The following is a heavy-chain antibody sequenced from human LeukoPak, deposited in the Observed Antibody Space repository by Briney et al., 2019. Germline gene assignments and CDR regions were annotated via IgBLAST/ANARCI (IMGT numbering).Heavy chain of an antibody. D-gene: IGHD3-22*01. V-gene: IGHV1-2*06. J-gene: IGHJ4*02. CDR2: INPNSGGT. CDR3: ARFLTLGYYDSSGYDY. Sequence: GASVKVSCKASGYTFTGYYMHWVRQAPGQGLEWMGRINPNSGGTNYAQKFQGRVTMTRDTSMSTAYMELSRLRSDDTAVYYCARFLTLGYYDSSGYDYWGQGTLVTVSS. CDR1: GYTFTGYY.